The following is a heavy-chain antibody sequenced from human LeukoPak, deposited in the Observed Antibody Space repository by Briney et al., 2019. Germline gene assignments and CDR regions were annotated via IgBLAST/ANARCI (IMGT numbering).Heavy chain of an antibody. Sequence: SETLSLTCTVSGASISSYYWSWIRQPPGKGLEWIGYIYYNGNTNYNPSLKSRLTISVDTSRNQFSLKLSSVTAADTAVYYCARYQGVVPFDYWGQGTLVTVSS. V-gene: IGHV4-59*01. CDR1: GASISSYY. J-gene: IGHJ4*02. D-gene: IGHD2-2*01. CDR2: IYYNGNT. CDR3: ARYQGVVPFDY.